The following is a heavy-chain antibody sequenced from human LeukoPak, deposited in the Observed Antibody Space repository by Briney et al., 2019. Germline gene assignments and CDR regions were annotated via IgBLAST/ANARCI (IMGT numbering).Heavy chain of an antibody. D-gene: IGHD3-22*01. CDR3: ARGGFDSSGYYPFDY. V-gene: IGHV3-74*01. Sequence: GGSLRLSCAVSGFTFSSYWMHWVRQAPGKGLVWVSRINSDGSSTSYADSVKGRFTISRDNAKNTLYLQMNSLRAEDTAVYYCARGGFDSSGYYPFDYWGQGTLVTVSS. J-gene: IGHJ4*02. CDR2: INSDGSST. CDR1: GFTFSSYW.